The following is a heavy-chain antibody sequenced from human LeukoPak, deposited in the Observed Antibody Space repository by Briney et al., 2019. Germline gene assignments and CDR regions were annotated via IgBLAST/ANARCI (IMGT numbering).Heavy chain of an antibody. Sequence: GGSLRLSCAASGFTFSSYGMHWVRQAPGKGLEWVAVIWYDGSNKYYADSVKGRFTISRDNSKNTLYLQMNSLRAEDTAVYYCAQEPLAYCGGDCQSAYFDYWGQGTLVTVSS. CDR1: GFTFSSYG. J-gene: IGHJ4*02. V-gene: IGHV3-33*06. D-gene: IGHD2-21*02. CDR2: IWYDGSNK. CDR3: AQEPLAYCGGDCQSAYFDY.